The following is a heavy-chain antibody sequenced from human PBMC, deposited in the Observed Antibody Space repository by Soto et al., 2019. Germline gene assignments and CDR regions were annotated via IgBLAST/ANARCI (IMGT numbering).Heavy chain of an antibody. CDR3: ARGIAVAGTLSLYYYYGMDV. J-gene: IGHJ6*02. V-gene: IGHV3-13*04. D-gene: IGHD6-19*01. Sequence: GGSLRLSCAASGFTVSSNYMSWVRQAPGKGLEWFAAIGIAGDTYYPGSVQGRFTISRENAKNSLYLQMNSLRAEDTAVYYCARGIAVAGTLSLYYYYGMDVWGQGTTVTVSS. CDR1: GFTVSSNY. CDR2: IGIAGDT.